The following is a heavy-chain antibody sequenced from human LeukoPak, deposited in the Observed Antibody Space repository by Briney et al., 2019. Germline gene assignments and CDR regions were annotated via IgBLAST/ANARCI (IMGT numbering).Heavy chain of an antibody. CDR3: ARDEGYSGYDRAFDI. CDR1: GFTFSSYW. V-gene: IGHV3-7*03. J-gene: IGHJ3*02. CDR2: IKQDGSEK. Sequence: GGSLRLSCAASGFTFSSYWMSWVRQAPGKGLEWVANIKQDGSEKYYVDSVKGRFTISRDNAKNSLYLQMNSLRAEDTAVYYCARDEGYSGYDRAFDIWGQGTMVTVSS. D-gene: IGHD5-12*01.